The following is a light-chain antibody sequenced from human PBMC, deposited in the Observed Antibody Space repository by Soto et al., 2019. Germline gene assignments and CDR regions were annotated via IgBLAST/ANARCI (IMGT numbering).Light chain of an antibody. CDR2: GTS. Sequence: EIVLTQSPVTLSLSPGERATLSCRASQSVSSSDLAWYQQKTGQAPRLLIYGTSSRATGIPDRFSGSGSGTDFTLTMSRLEPEDFAVYYCQQYGTSPPYTFGQGTKLEIK. CDR3: QQYGTSPPYT. J-gene: IGKJ2*01. CDR1: QSVSSSD. V-gene: IGKV3-20*01.